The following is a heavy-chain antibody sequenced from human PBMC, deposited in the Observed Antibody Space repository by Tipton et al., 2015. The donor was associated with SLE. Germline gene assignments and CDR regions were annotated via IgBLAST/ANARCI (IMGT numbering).Heavy chain of an antibody. V-gene: IGHV4-59*11. J-gene: IGHJ4*02. CDR1: GGSISSHY. D-gene: IGHD6-19*01. CDR2: IYDSGST. Sequence: TLSLTCTVSGGSISSHYWSWIRQPPGKGLEWIGYIYDSGSTNYNPSLKSRVTISVDTSKNQFSLKLSSVTAADTAVYYCARRRVAGARFDYWGQGTLVTVSS. CDR3: ARRRVAGARFDY.